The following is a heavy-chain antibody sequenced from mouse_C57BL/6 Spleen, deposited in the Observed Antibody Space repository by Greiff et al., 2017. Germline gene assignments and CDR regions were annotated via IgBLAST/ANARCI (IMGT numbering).Heavy chain of an antibody. CDR3: ARGFITTVVVPFDY. D-gene: IGHD1-1*01. J-gene: IGHJ2*01. Sequence: QVQLQQPGAELVKPGASVKLSCKASGYTFTSYWMHWVKQRPGQGLEWIGMIHPNSGSTNYNEKFKSKATLTVDKSSSTAYMQLSSLTSEDSAVXYCARGFITTVVVPFDYWGQGTTLTVSS. CDR2: IHPNSGST. CDR1: GYTFTSYW. V-gene: IGHV1-64*01.